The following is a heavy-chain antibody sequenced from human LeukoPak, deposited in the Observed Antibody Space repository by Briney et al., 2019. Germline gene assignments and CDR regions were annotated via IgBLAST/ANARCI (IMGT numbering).Heavy chain of an antibody. V-gene: IGHV4-39*01. J-gene: IGHJ4*02. CDR2: IYYSGST. Sequence: PSETLSLTCTVSGGSISSSSYYWGWIRQPPGKGLEWIGSIYYSGSTYYNPSLKSRVTISVDTSKNQFSLKLSSVTAADTAVYYCASLFLWIQPIYYFDYWGQGTLVTVSS. CDR1: GGSISSSSYY. D-gene: IGHD5-18*01. CDR3: ASLFLWIQPIYYFDY.